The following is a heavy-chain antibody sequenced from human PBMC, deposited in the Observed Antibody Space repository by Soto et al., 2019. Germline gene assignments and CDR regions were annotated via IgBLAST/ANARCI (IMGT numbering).Heavy chain of an antibody. V-gene: IGHV4-39*01. J-gene: IGHJ6*02. D-gene: IGHD6-19*01. CDR1: GGAIISSSYY. Sequence: SETLSLTCTVSGGAIISSSYYFGGIRQPPWKGLEWIGSIYYSGSTYYNPSLKSRVTISVDTSKNQFSLKLSSVTAADTAVYYCAMGSSGTFYYYYYGMDVWGQGTTVTVSS. CDR3: AMGSSGTFYYYYYGMDV. CDR2: IYYSGST.